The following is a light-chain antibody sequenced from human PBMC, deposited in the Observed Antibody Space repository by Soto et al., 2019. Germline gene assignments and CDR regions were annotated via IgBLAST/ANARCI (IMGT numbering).Light chain of an antibody. CDR2: GAS. V-gene: IGKV3-15*01. Sequence: EIVMTQSPATLSVSPGERATLSCRASQSVSSNLAWYQQKPGQAPRLLIYGASTKATGIPARFSGRRSGTEFTLTIGSLQSEDFAVYYCQQYNKFPSLTFGGGTKVEIK. J-gene: IGKJ4*01. CDR3: QQYNKFPSLT. CDR1: QSVSSN.